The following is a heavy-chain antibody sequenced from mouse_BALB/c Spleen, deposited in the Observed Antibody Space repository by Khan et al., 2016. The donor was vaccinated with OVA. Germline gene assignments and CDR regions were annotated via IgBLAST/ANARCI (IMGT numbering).Heavy chain of an antibody. CDR1: GYSFTSYY. CDR3: ARHGYVAWFAY. D-gene: IGHD2-2*01. V-gene: IGHV1S135*01. Sequence: VQLQQSGPELMKPGASVKISCKASGYSFTSYYIHWVKQSHGKSLEWIGYIDPFNGGTSYNPKFTGKATLTVDKSSSTAYMLLSSLTSYDSAVYYCARHGYVAWFAYWGQGTLVTGSA. J-gene: IGHJ3*01. CDR2: IDPFNGGT.